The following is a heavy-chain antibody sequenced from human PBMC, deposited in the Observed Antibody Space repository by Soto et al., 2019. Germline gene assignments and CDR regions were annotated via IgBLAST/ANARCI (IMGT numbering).Heavy chain of an antibody. J-gene: IGHJ3*02. Sequence: QVQRVQSGAEVKKPGASVKVSCRASGYTFTSYGISWVRQAPGHGPEWMGRISTYNGNTNYVQKLQGRVTMTTDTSSNTAYLELRSLRYDDTAVYYCARDPGYSTTWHQAFDIWGQGTMVTVSS. V-gene: IGHV1-18*01. CDR3: ARDPGYSTTWHQAFDI. D-gene: IGHD6-13*01. CDR2: ISTYNGNT. CDR1: GYTFTSYG.